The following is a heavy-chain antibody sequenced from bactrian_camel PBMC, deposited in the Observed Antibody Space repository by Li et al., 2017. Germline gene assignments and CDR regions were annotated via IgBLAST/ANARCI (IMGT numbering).Heavy chain of an antibody. V-gene: IGHV3S53*01. J-gene: IGHJ6*01. CDR3: AAFGDHSGGGWSNPCGFGY. Sequence: VQLVESGGGSVQAGGSLRLSCVVSGYTYSSYCLGWFRQAPGKEREGVAAIDSDGSTSYADSVKGRFTISQDNDKNAVYLQMNSLKPEDTAVYYCAAFGDHSGGGWSNPCGFGYWGQGTQVTVS. CDR1: GYTYSSYC. CDR2: IDSDGST. D-gene: IGHD6*01.